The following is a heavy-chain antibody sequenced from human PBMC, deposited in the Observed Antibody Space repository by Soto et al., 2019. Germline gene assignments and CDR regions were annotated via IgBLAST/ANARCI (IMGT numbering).Heavy chain of an antibody. CDR1: GGSISSSSYY. CDR3: ARHKRGFSDYDFWSGFGWYFDY. Sequence: QLQLQESGPGLVKPSETLSLTCTVSGGSISSSSYYWGWIRQPPGKGLEWIGSIYYSGSTYYNPSLKSRVTISVDTSKNQFSLKLSSVTAADTAVYYCARHKRGFSDYDFWSGFGWYFDYWGQGTLVTVSS. CDR2: IYYSGST. J-gene: IGHJ4*02. V-gene: IGHV4-39*01. D-gene: IGHD3-3*01.